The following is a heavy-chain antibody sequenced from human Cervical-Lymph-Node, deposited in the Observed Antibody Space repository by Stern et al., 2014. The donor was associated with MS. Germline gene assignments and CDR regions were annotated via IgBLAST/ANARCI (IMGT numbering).Heavy chain of an antibody. CDR2: IYPGDSGT. Sequence: QLVQSGAEVKKPGESLKISCKGSGYSFATYWIGWVRQMPGKGLEWMGIIYPGDSGTRYSPAFQGQVTISAGKSISTASTPWSSLKASNPAMYYCARPGDDTAKYGLDVWGQGTTVTVSS. J-gene: IGHJ6*02. CDR3: ARPGDDTAKYGLDV. CDR1: GYSFATYW. V-gene: IGHV5-51*03. D-gene: IGHD5-18*01.